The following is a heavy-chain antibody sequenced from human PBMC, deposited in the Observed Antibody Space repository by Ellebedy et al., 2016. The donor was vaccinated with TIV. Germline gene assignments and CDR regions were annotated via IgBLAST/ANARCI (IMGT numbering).Heavy chain of an antibody. CDR3: AKDTILGVIGY. D-gene: IGHD2-21*01. CDR2: ISYDGSNK. V-gene: IGHV3-30*18. J-gene: IGHJ4*02. Sequence: GGSLRLSXAASGFTFSSYGMHWVRQAPGKGLEWVAVISYDGSNKYYADSVKGRFTISRDNSKNTLYLQMNSLRAEDTAVYYCAKDTILGVIGYWGQGTLVTVSS. CDR1: GFTFSSYG.